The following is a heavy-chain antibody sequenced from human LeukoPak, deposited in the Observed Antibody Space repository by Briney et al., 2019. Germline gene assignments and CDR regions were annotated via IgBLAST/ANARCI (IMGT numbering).Heavy chain of an antibody. V-gene: IGHV1-8*01. D-gene: IGHD2-15*01. CDR2: MNPNSGNT. J-gene: IGHJ6*03. CDR1: GYTFTSYD. Sequence: ASVTVSCTASGYTFTSYDINWVRQATGQGLEWMGWMNPNSGNTGYAQKFQGRVTMTRNTSISTAYMELSSLRSEDTAVYYCELVASGYYYYMDVWGKGTTVTVSS. CDR3: ELVASGYYYYMDV.